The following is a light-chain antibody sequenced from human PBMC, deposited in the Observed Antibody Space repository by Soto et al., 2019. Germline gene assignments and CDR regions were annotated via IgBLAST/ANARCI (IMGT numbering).Light chain of an antibody. CDR3: QSYDSSLSGSV. V-gene: IGLV1-40*01. Sequence: QSVLTQPPSVSGAQGQRVTISCTGSSSNIGAGYDVHWYQQLPGTAPKLLIYGNSNRPSGVPDRFSGSKSGTSASLAITGLQAEDEADYYCQSYDSSLSGSVFGGGTNVTVL. J-gene: IGLJ3*02. CDR1: SSNIGAGYD. CDR2: GNS.